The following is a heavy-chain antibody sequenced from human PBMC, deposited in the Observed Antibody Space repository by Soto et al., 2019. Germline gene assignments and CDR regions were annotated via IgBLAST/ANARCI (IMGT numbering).Heavy chain of an antibody. Sequence: LRLSCTASGFTFGDYAMSWFRQAPGKGLEWVGFIRSKAYGGTTEYAASVKGRFTISRDDSKSIAYLQMNSLKTEDTAVYYCTRAGGIAVAGTFWFDPWGQGTLVTVSS. CDR2: IRSKAYGGTT. D-gene: IGHD6-19*01. CDR3: TRAGGIAVAGTFWFDP. CDR1: GFTFGDYA. V-gene: IGHV3-49*03. J-gene: IGHJ5*02.